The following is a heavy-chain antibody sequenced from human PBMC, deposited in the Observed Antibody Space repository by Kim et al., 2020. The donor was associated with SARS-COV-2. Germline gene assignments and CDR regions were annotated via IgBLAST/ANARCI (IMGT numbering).Heavy chain of an antibody. D-gene: IGHD3-10*01. CDR2: ISCSGSTI. V-gene: IGHV3-48*03. CDR1: GFTFSSYE. J-gene: IGHJ4*02. CDR3: ARDFLYPFDF. Sequence: GGSLRLSCAASGFTFSSYELNWVRQAPGKGLEWVSYISCSGSTIYYSDSVKGRFIISRDNAKNSLYLQMNILRAEDTAVYYCARDFLYPFDFRVQGTMV.